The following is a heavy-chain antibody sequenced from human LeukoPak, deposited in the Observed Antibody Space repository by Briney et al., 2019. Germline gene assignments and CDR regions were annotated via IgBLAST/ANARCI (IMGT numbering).Heavy chain of an antibody. CDR2: IYYSGST. V-gene: IGHV4-39*01. Sequence: SETLSLTCTVSGGSISSSSYYWGWIRQPPGKGLEWIGSIYYSGSTYYNPSLKSRVTISVDTSKNQFSLKLSSVTAADTAVYYCARVYYDFWKNYFDYWGQVTLVTVSS. CDR1: GGSISSSSYY. CDR3: ARVYYDFWKNYFDY. J-gene: IGHJ4*02. D-gene: IGHD3-3*01.